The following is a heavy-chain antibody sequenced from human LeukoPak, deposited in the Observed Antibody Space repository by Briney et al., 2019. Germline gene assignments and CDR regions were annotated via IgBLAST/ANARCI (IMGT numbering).Heavy chain of an antibody. Sequence: SETPSLTCTVSGGSISTATHYWAWIRQPPGEGLEWIGTIHYTGITYYNPSLKSRVTISVDTSKNHFSLHLGSVTAADTAVYHCARQLSGTYQWTFDYWGQGTLVPVSS. CDR1: GGSISTATHY. CDR3: ARQLSGTYQWTFDY. CDR2: IHYTGIT. D-gene: IGHD1-26*01. V-gene: IGHV4-39*02. J-gene: IGHJ4*02.